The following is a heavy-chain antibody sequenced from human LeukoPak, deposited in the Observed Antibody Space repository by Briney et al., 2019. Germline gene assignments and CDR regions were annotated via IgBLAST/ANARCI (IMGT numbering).Heavy chain of an antibody. Sequence: PSQTLSLTCTVSGGSISSGSYYWNWIRQPAGKGLEWIGRLYSSGSTNYNPSLKSRATISVDTSENQFSLKLSSVTAADTAVYYCARGRGGSFPYWYFDLWGRGTLVTVSS. CDR3: ARGRGGSFPYWYFDL. V-gene: IGHV4-61*02. D-gene: IGHD2-15*01. CDR1: GGSISSGSYY. CDR2: LYSSGST. J-gene: IGHJ2*01.